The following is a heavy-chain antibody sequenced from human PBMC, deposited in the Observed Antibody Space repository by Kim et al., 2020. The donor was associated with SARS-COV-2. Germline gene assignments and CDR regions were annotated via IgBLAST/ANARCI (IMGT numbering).Heavy chain of an antibody. D-gene: IGHD1-26*01. CDR1: GFTFSSYS. CDR2: ISSSSSYI. CDR3: AREAGGWFEP. J-gene: IGHJ5*02. V-gene: IGHV3-21*01. Sequence: GGSLRLSCAASGFTFSSYSMNWVRQAPGKGLEWVPCISSSSSYIYYADSVKGRFTISSDNAKNSLYLQMNSLRAEGTAVYYCAREAGGWFEPLGQGTLVTVSS.